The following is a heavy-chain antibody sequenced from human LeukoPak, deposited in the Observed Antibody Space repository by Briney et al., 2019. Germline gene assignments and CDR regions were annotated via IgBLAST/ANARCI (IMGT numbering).Heavy chain of an antibody. CDR2: IKQDGSEK. CDR1: GFTFSSYW. D-gene: IGHD2/OR15-2a*01. J-gene: IGHJ6*03. V-gene: IGHV3-7*01. CDR3: ARARSPDNTHRYYYYMDV. Sequence: SGGSLRLSCAASGFTFSSYWMSWVRQAPGKGLEWVANIKQDGSEKYYVDSVKGRFTISRDNAKNSLYLQMNSLRAEDTAVYYCARARSPDNTHRYYYYMDVWGKGTTVTISS.